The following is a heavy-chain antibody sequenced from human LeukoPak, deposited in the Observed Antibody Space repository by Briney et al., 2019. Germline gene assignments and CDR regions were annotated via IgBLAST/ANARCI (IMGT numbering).Heavy chain of an antibody. V-gene: IGHV1-2*02. Sequence: ASVKVSCKASGYTFTGYYMHWVRQAPGQGLEWMGWINPNSGGTNYEQKFQGRVTMTRDTSISTAYMALSRLRSDDTAVYYCARDLSDSSGSPYNWFDPWGQGTLVTVSS. CDR2: INPNSGGT. J-gene: IGHJ5*02. D-gene: IGHD3-22*01. CDR3: ARDLSDSSGSPYNWFDP. CDR1: GYTFTGYY.